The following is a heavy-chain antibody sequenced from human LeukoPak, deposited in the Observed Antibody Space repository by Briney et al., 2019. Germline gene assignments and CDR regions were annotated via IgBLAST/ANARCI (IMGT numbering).Heavy chain of an antibody. D-gene: IGHD3-3*01. Sequence: ASVKVSCKASGYTFTSYYMHWVRQAPGQGLEWMGIINPSGGSTSYAQKFQGRVTITRDMSTSTAYMELSSLRSEDTAVYYCAASEPAYYDFWSGYTYGMDVWGQGTTVTVSS. J-gene: IGHJ6*02. CDR2: INPSGGST. V-gene: IGHV1-46*01. CDR1: GYTFTSYY. CDR3: AASEPAYYDFWSGYTYGMDV.